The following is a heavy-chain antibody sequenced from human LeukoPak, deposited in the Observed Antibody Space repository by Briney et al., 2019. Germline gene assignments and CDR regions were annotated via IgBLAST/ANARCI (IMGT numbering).Heavy chain of an antibody. Sequence: SETLSLTCTVSGGSISSYYWSWIRQPPGKGLEWIGYIYYSGSTNYNPSLKSRVTISVDTSKNQFSLKLSSVTAADTAVYYCARVGTMVRGVIRYYGMDVWGQGTTVTVSS. D-gene: IGHD3-10*01. J-gene: IGHJ6*02. V-gene: IGHV4-59*01. CDR3: ARVGTMVRGVIRYYGMDV. CDR1: GGSISSYY. CDR2: IYYSGST.